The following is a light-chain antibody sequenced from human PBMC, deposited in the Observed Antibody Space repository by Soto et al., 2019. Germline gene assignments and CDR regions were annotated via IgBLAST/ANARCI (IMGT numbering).Light chain of an antibody. J-gene: IGKJ1*01. V-gene: IGKV3-20*01. CDR3: QQYGSSPRT. CDR2: GAS. Sequence: EIVLTQSPGTLSMSPGERATLSCRASQSVTSSYLAWYQQKLGQAPRLLIHGASTRATGIPDRFSGSGSGTDFTLTISRLEPEDFAVYYCQQYGSSPRTFGQGTKVDIK. CDR1: QSVTSSY.